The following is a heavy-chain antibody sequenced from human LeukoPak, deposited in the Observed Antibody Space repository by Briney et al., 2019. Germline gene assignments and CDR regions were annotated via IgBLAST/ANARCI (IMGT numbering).Heavy chain of an antibody. CDR2: ISWNSGSI. Sequence: GGSLRLSCAASGFTFDDYAMHWVRQAPGKGLDWVSGISWNSGSIGYADSVKGRFTISRDNAKNSLYLQMNSLRAEDTALYYCAKDIQHWGQGTLVTVSS. J-gene: IGHJ1*01. CDR3: AKDIQH. V-gene: IGHV3-9*01. CDR1: GFTFDDYA.